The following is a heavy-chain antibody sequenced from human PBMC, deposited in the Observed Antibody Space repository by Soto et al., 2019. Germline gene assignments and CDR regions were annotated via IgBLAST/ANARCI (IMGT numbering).Heavy chain of an antibody. CDR2: IKPGSGDT. CDR1: GYTFTACY. D-gene: IGHD6-19*01. J-gene: IGHJ5*01. CDR3: ARGSAVGGNWFDS. Sequence: ASVKVSCKASGYTFTACYIHWVRQAPGQGLECMGWIKPGSGDTGYTQKFQGRVTMTRDTSISTAYMELNSLRSADTAIYYCARGSAVGGNWFDSWGQGTLVTVS. V-gene: IGHV1-2*02.